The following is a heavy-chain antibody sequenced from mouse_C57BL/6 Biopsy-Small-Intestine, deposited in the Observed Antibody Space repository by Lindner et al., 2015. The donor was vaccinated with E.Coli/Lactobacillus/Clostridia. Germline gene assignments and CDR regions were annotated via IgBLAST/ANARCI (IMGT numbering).Heavy chain of an antibody. CDR3: ARDMGYSSLFDY. CDR2: INPGGGST. CDR1: GYTFTSYS. D-gene: IGHD3-1*01. Sequence: SVKVSCKASGYTFTSYSIHWVRQAPGQGLDWMGIINPGGGSTNYAQQFQGRVTMTRDTSTSTVYLDLSSLRSEDTAVYYCARDMGYSSLFDYWGQGTLVAVSS. V-gene: IGHV1-55*01. J-gene: IGHJ4*01.